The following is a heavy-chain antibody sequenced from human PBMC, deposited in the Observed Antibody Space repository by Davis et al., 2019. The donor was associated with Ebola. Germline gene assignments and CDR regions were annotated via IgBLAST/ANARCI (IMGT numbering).Heavy chain of an antibody. CDR2: IIPILGIA. CDR1: GGTFSSYT. Sequence: SVTVSCKASGGTFSSYTISWVRQAPGQGLEWMGRIIPILGIANYAQKFQGRVTITAAKSTSTAYMELSSLRSEDTAVYYCARGGLLWFGEENYYGMDVWGQGTTVTVSS. V-gene: IGHV1-69*02. J-gene: IGHJ6*02. CDR3: ARGGLLWFGEENYYGMDV. D-gene: IGHD3-10*01.